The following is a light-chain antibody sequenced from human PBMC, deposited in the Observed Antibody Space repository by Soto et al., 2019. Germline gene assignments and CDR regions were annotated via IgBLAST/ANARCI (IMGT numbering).Light chain of an antibody. Sequence: EIVLTQSPSTLSLFPGERATLSCRASQSVSSSYLAWYQKKPGQAPRLLVYGASGRATAIPDRFSGSGSGTDFTLTITRLEPEDFAMYYCQHYDNSRITLGQGTRLEIK. CDR3: QHYDNSRIT. V-gene: IGKV3-20*01. CDR2: GAS. CDR1: QSVSSSY. J-gene: IGKJ5*01.